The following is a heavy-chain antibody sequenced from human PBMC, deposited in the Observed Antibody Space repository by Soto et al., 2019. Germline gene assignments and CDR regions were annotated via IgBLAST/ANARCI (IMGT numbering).Heavy chain of an antibody. CDR1: GGSISSGGYS. Sequence: PSETLSLTCAVSGGSISSGGYSWSWIRQPPGKGLEWIGYIYHSGSTYYNPSLKSRVTISVDRSKNQFSLKLSPVTAADTAVYYCARGRPSYGMDVWGQGTTVTVSS. CDR2: IYHSGST. CDR3: ARGRPSYGMDV. V-gene: IGHV4-30-2*01. J-gene: IGHJ6*02.